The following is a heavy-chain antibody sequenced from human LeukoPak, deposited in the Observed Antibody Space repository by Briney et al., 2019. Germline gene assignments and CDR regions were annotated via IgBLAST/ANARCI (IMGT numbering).Heavy chain of an antibody. D-gene: IGHD2-21*02. V-gene: IGHV1-24*01. J-gene: IGHJ4*02. CDR2: FDPEDGET. CDR3: ATREPLAYCGGDCYSIFGVFNY. CDR1: GYTLTELS. Sequence: EASVKVSCKVSGYTLTELSMHWVRQAPGKGLEWMGGFDPEDGETIYAQKFQGRVTMTEDTSTDTAYMELSSLRSEDTAVYYCATREPLAYCGGDCYSIFGVFNYWGQGTLVTVSS.